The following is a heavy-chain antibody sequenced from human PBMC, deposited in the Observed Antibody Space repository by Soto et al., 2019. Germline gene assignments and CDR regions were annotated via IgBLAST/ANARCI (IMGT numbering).Heavy chain of an antibody. CDR2: ISWNSGSL. V-gene: IGHV3-9*01. Sequence: SLRLSCAASGFTFKDYAMHWVRQAPGKGLEWVSGISWNSGSLVYADSVEGRFTISRDNAKNSLYLQRNSLRAEDTAFYYCAKDISRLPETPDYWGQGTLVTVYS. J-gene: IGHJ4*02. D-gene: IGHD3-16*01. CDR3: AKDISRLPETPDY. CDR1: GFTFKDYA.